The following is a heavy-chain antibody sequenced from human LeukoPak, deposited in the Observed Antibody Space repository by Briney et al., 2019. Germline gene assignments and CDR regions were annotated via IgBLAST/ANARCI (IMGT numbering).Heavy chain of an antibody. CDR3: ARPDLGYCSGGSCLSYYMDV. J-gene: IGHJ6*03. D-gene: IGHD2-15*01. Sequence: GGSLRLSCAASGFTFSSYSMNWVRQAPGKGPEWVSSISSSSSYIYYADSVKGRFTISRDNAKNSLYLQMNSLRAEDTAVYYCARPDLGYCSGGSCLSYYMDVWGKGTTVTVSS. CDR2: ISSSSSYI. V-gene: IGHV3-21*01. CDR1: GFTFSSYS.